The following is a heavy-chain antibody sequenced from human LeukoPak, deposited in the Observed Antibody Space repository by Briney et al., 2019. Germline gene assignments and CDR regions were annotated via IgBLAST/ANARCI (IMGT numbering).Heavy chain of an antibody. J-gene: IGHJ4*02. CDR2: INPNSGGT. CDR1: GYTFTGYY. CDR3: AKDGHGDYVWNFDS. V-gene: IGHV1-2*02. D-gene: IGHD4-17*01. Sequence: ASVKVSCKASGYTFTGYYMHWVRQAPGQGLEWMGWINPNSGGTNYAQKFQGRVTMTRDTSISTAYMELSRLRSDDTAVYYCAKDGHGDYVWNFDSWGQGTLVTVSS.